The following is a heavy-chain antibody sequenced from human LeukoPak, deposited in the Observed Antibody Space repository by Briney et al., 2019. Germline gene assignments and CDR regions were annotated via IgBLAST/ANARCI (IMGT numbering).Heavy chain of an antibody. D-gene: IGHD3-10*01. Sequence: ASVKVSCKASGYTFTNYYMHWVRQAPGQGLEWMGIINPSGGSTSYAQKFQGRVTMTRDTSTSTVYMELSSLRSEDTAVYYCARSDMVRGVIRVYYFDYWGQGTLVTVSS. CDR1: GYTFTNYY. V-gene: IGHV1-46*01. CDR3: ARSDMVRGVIRVYYFDY. CDR2: INPSGGST. J-gene: IGHJ4*02.